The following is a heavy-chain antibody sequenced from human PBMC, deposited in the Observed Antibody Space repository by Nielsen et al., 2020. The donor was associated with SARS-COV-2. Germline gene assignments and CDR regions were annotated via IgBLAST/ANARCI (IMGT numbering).Heavy chain of an antibody. D-gene: IGHD2-8*01. CDR2: INPNSGGT. V-gene: IGHV1-2*06. Sequence: ASVKVSCKASGYTFTGYYMHWVRQAPGQGLEWMGRINPNSGGTNYAQKLQGRVTMTTDTSTSTAYMELRSLRSDDTAVYYCARDHLGGYCTNGVCYIPYYFDYWGQGTLVTVSS. CDR1: GYTFTGYY. CDR3: ARDHLGGYCTNGVCYIPYYFDY. J-gene: IGHJ4*02.